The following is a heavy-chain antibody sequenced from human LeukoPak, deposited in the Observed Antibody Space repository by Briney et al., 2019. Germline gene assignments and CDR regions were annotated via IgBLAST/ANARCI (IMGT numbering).Heavy chain of an antibody. CDR1: GLTFSIYA. V-gene: IGHV3-23*01. CDR2: ISGSGGST. CDR3: AKAPNSGYDPAEYYFDY. Sequence: GGSLRLSCAASGLTFSIYAMSWVRQAPGKGLEWVSAISGSGGSTYYADSVKGRFTISRDNSKNTLYLQMNSLRAEDTAVYYCAKAPNSGYDPAEYYFDYWGQGTLVTVSS. J-gene: IGHJ4*02. D-gene: IGHD5-12*01.